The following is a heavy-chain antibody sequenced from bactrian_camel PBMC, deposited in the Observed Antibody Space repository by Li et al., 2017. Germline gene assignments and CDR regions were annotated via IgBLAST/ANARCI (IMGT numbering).Heavy chain of an antibody. CDR3: AADPAFPWSGDSCQDRADWAISGGNY. CDR2: IDDHGRT. CDR1: GYTYSAYC. D-gene: IGHD6*01. Sequence: HVQLVESGGGSVQAGGSLRLACVVTGYTYSAYCFAYFRQAPGKEREGIAFIDDHGRTNYADSVKGRFTISKDSAELTVYLQMINLKPEDTAMYYCAADPAFPWSGDSCQDRADWAISGGNYWGQGTQVTVS. V-gene: IGHV3-3*01. J-gene: IGHJ4*01.